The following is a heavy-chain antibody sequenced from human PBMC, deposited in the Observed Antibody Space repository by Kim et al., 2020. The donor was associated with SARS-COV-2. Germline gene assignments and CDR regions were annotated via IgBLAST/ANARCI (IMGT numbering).Heavy chain of an antibody. V-gene: IGHV1-46*01. Sequence: SYAQKFQGRVTMTRDTSTSTVYMELSSLRSEDTAVYYCAREYSSSFPFDYWGQGTLVTVSS. J-gene: IGHJ4*02. CDR3: AREYSSSFPFDY. D-gene: IGHD6-6*01.